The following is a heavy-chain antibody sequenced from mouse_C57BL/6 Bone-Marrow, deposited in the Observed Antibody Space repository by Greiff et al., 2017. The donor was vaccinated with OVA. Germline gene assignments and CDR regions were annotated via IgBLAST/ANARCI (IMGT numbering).Heavy chain of an antibody. CDR1: GYTFTSYW. V-gene: IGHV1-72*01. D-gene: IGHD2-4*01. CDR2: IDPYSGGT. J-gene: IGHJ3*01. CDR3: ARWYRDYAWFAY. Sequence: QVQLQQPGAELVKPGASVKLSCKASGYTFTSYWMHWVKQRPGRGLEWIGRIDPYSGGTKYNEKFKSKATLTVDKPSSTAYMQLSSLTSEDSAVYYCARWYRDYAWFAYWGQGTLVTVSA.